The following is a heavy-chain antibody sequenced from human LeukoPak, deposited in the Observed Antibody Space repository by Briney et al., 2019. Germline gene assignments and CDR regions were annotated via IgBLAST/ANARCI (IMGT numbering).Heavy chain of an antibody. CDR2: IIPIFGTA. D-gene: IGHD3-10*01. CDR3: AGPHYYGSGSYPKDYYYGMDV. J-gene: IGHJ6*04. V-gene: IGHV1-69*01. Sequence: ASVKVSCKASGGTFSSYAISWVRQAPGQGLEWMGGIIPIFGTANYAQKFQGRVTITADESTSTAYMELSSLRSEDTAVYYCAGPHYYGSGSYPKDYYYGMDVWGKGTTVTVSS. CDR1: GGTFSSYA.